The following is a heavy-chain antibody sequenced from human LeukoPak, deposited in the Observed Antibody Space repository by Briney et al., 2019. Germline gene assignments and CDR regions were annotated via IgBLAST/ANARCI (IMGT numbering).Heavy chain of an antibody. V-gene: IGHV3-74*01. Sequence: GGSLRLSCATSGFAFSSYWMLWVRQAPGKGLVWVSRISGDGSITTYADSVKGRFTISRDNTKNILYLKMNSLRDEDTATYYCARSQFDYWGQGILVTVSS. CDR2: ISGDGSIT. CDR1: GFAFSSYW. CDR3: ARSQFDY. J-gene: IGHJ4*02.